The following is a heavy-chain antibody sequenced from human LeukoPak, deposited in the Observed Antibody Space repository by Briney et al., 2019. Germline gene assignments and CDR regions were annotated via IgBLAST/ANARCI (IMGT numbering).Heavy chain of an antibody. CDR3: ARDDSARGYYYDSNPGY. CDR2: IKQDGSEK. J-gene: IGHJ4*02. D-gene: IGHD3-22*01. Sequence: PGGSLRLSCAASGFTFSSYWMSWVRQAPGKGLEWVANIKQDGSEKYYVDSVKGRFTISRDNAKNSLYLQMNSLRAEDTALYHCARDDSARGYYYDSNPGYWGQGTLVTVSS. CDR1: GFTFSSYW. V-gene: IGHV3-7*03.